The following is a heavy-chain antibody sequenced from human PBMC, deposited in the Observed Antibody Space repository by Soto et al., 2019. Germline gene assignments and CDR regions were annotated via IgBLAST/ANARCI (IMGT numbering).Heavy chain of an antibody. J-gene: IGHJ6*02. CDR2: INAGNGNT. D-gene: IGHD3-16*02. CDR3: ARDRPYYAYVWGSYRDYYYYGMDV. CDR1: GYTFTSYA. Sequence: ASVKVFCKASGYTFTSYAMHWVRQAPGQRLEWMGWINAGNGNTKYSQKFQGRVTITRDTSASTAYMELSSLRSEDTAMYYCARDRPYYAYVWGSYRDYYYYGMDVWGQGNTVTVCS. V-gene: IGHV1-3*01.